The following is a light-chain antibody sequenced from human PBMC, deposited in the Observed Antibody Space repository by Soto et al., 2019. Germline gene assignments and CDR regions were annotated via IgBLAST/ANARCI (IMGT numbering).Light chain of an antibody. CDR1: QSISSW. Sequence: DIQMTQSPSTLSASVGDRGTFTCRASQSISSWLAWYQQKPGKAPKLLIYDASNLESGVPSRFSGSGSGTEFTLTISSLQPDDFATYYCQQYNTNSGTFGQGTKVEIK. CDR2: DAS. CDR3: QQYNTNSGT. V-gene: IGKV1-5*01. J-gene: IGKJ1*01.